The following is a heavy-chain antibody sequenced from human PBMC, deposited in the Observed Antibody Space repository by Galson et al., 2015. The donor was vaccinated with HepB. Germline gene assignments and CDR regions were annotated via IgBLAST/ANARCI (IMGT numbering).Heavy chain of an antibody. CDR3: AKRSYYDSSGYSYFDY. V-gene: IGHV3-23*01. CDR2: ISGDSLYI. CDR1: GFTFSSYS. Sequence: SLRLSCAASGFTFSSYSMSWVRQAPGKGLEWVSAISGDSLYIYYADSVKGRFTISRDNSKNTLYLQMNSLRAEDTAMYYCAKRSYYDSSGYSYFDYWGQGTLVTVSS. D-gene: IGHD3-22*01. J-gene: IGHJ4*02.